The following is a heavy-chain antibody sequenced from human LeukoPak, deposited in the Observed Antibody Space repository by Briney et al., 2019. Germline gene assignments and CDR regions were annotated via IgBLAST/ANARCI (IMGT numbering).Heavy chain of an antibody. CDR3: ARLRYYGMDV. Sequence: PGGSLRLSCSASGFTFSAYTMNWVRQAPGQGLEWVSYISSGSSSVYYADSVKSRFTISRDNAKNSLYLQMNSLRAEDTAVYYCARLRYYGMDVWGQGTTVTVSS. J-gene: IGHJ6*02. V-gene: IGHV3-48*04. CDR2: ISSGSSSV. CDR1: GFTFSAYT.